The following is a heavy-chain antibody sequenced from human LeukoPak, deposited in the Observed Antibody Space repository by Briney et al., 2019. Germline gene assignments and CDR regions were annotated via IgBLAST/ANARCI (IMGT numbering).Heavy chain of an antibody. V-gene: IGHV3-21*01. D-gene: IGHD3-3*02. CDR3: ARSVLAYYMDV. Sequence: GGSLRLSCAASGFTFSSYSMNWVRQAPGKGLEWVSSISSSSSYIYYADSVKGQFTISRDNAKNSLYLQMNSLRAEDTAVYYCARSVLAYYMDVWGKGTTVTVSS. J-gene: IGHJ6*03. CDR1: GFTFSSYS. CDR2: ISSSSSYI.